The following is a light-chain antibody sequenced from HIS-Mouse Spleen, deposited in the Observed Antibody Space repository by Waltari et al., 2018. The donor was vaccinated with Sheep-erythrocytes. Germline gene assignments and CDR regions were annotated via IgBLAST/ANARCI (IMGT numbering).Light chain of an antibody. CDR3: QQANSFPIT. V-gene: IGKV3-11*01. CDR1: QSVSSY. J-gene: IGKJ5*01. Sequence: EIVLTQSPATLSLSPGERAPLSCRASQSVSSYLAWYQQKPGQAPRLLIYDASSLQSGVPSRFSGSGSGTDFTLTISSLQPEDFATYYCQQANSFPITFGQGTRLEIK. CDR2: DAS.